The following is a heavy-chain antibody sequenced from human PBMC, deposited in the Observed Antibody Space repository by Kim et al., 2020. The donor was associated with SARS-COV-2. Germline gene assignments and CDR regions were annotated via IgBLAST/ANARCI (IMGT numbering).Heavy chain of an antibody. CDR2: INPSGGST. Sequence: ASVKVSCKASGYTFTSYYMHWVRQAPGQGLEWMGIINPSGGSTSYAQKFQGRVTMTRDTSTSTVYMELSSLRSEDTAVYYCARESYYDSSGYYSPHFDYWGQGTLVTVSS. J-gene: IGHJ4*02. V-gene: IGHV1-46*01. CDR1: GYTFTSYY. D-gene: IGHD3-22*01. CDR3: ARESYYDSSGYYSPHFDY.